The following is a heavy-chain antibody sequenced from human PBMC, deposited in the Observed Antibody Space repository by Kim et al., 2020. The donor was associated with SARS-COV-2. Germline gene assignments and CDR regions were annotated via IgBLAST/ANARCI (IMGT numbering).Heavy chain of an antibody. D-gene: IGHD3-16*01. CDR3: ERQRGVLRNYYFAP. Sequence: SETLSLTCAVSGDSITSRNYYWGWIRQSPGEAPKWLGRISYSGQTSHDPSRMGRVPITTDTSKNPFTLRLPSVTAADTSIYYCERQRGVLRNYYFAPWGQGSMVSVSS. V-gene: IGHV4-39*01. CDR2: ISYSGQT. J-gene: IGHJ4*02. CDR1: GDSITSRNYY.